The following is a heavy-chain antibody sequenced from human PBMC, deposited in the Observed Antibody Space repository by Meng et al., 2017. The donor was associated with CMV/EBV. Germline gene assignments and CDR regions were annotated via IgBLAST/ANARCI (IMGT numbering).Heavy chain of an antibody. CDR2: ISSSGSTI. V-gene: IGHV3-48*04. Sequence: GESLKISCAASGFTFSSYSMNWVRQAPGKGLEWVSYISSSGSTIYYADSVKGRFTISRDNAKNSLYLQMNSLRAEDTAVYYCARDLIVVVPAATFYYYYYGMDVWGQGTTVTVSS. J-gene: IGHJ6*02. D-gene: IGHD2-2*01. CDR1: GFTFSSYS. CDR3: ARDLIVVVPAATFYYYYYGMDV.